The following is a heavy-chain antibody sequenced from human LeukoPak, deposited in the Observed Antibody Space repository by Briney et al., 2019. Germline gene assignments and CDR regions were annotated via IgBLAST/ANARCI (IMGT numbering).Heavy chain of an antibody. CDR3: ARSYYDILTGPTGW. CDR2: IIPIFATA. V-gene: IGHV1-69*13. J-gene: IGHJ4*02. CDR1: GGTFSSYA. D-gene: IGHD3-9*01. Sequence: SVKVSCKASGGTFSSYAISWVRQAPGQGLEWMGGIIPIFATANYAQKFQGRVTITADESTSTAYMELSSLRSEDTAVYYCARSYYDILTGPTGWWGQGTLVAVSS.